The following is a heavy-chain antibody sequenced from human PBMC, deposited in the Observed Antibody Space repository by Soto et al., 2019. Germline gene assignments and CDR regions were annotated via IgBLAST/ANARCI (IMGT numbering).Heavy chain of an antibody. CDR3: VRVAGSASWYETDS. CDR1: GYSISSGYY. V-gene: IGHV4-38-2*01. D-gene: IGHD6-13*01. Sequence: SETLSITCAVSGYSISSGYYWGWIRQPPGKGLEWLGTTYYGASSYYNPSLRSRITILLDASTNQLSLKLSSVTAADTAVYFCVRVAGSASWYETDSWGQGILVTVSS. CDR2: TYYGASS. J-gene: IGHJ4*02.